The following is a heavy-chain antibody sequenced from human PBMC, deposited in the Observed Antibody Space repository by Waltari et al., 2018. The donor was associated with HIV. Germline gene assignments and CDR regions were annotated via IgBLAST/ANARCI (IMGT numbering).Heavy chain of an antibody. D-gene: IGHD1-26*01. CDR1: GYTLTELS. CDR2: FDPEDDET. Sequence: QVQLLQSGAAVKKPGASVKVSCKAFGYTLTELSMHWVRQAPGKGLEWMGGFDPEDDETIYAQKFQGRVTMTEDTSTDSAYMELSSLTSEDTAVYYCATGGGTTSIQLYDLDVWGQGTTVTVSS. CDR3: ATGGGTTSIQLYDLDV. V-gene: IGHV1-24*01. J-gene: IGHJ6*02.